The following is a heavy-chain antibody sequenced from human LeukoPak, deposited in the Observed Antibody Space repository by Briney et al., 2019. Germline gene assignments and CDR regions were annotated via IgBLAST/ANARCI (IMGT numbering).Heavy chain of an antibody. J-gene: IGHJ4*02. D-gene: IGHD1-26*01. V-gene: IGHV3-23*01. CDR3: AKGGATRGRFEN. Sequence: GGSLRLSCAASGFTFSSYAMSWVRQAPGKEPEWVSAISGSGGSTYYADSVKGRFTISRDNSKNTLYLQMNSLRAEDTAVYYCAKGGATRGRFENWGQGTLVTVSS. CDR1: GFTFSSYA. CDR2: ISGSGGST.